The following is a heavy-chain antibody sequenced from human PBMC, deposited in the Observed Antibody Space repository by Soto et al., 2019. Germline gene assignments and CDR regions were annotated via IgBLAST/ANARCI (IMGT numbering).Heavy chain of an antibody. CDR3: TRDYYKYYDSSGYYRSPAY. CDR2: ISYDGSDK. Sequence: QPGGALRLCCAASGVTFSSYAMHWVRQAPGKGLEWVALISYDGSDKDYADSVKGRFTISRDNSRNTLFLQMNSLRAEDTAVYYCTRDYYKYYDSSGYYRSPAYWGQGTLVTVSS. J-gene: IGHJ4*02. CDR1: GVTFSSYA. D-gene: IGHD3-22*01. V-gene: IGHV3-30-3*01.